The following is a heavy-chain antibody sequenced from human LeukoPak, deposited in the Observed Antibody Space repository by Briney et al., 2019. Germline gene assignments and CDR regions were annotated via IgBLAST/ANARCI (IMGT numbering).Heavy chain of an antibody. CDR1: GGSFSGYY. CDR3: ARRAYYYGSGSYYHP. Sequence: PSETLTLTCAVYGGSFSGYYRSWIRQPPGKGLEWIGEINHSGSTNYNPSHKSRDTISVDTSKNHFSLKLSAVTAAETAVYYCARRAYYYGSGSYYHPGGQGTLVTVS. D-gene: IGHD3-10*01. CDR2: INHSGST. J-gene: IGHJ4*02. V-gene: IGHV4-34*01.